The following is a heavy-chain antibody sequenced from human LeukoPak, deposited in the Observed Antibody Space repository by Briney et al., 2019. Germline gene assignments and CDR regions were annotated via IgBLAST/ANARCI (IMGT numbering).Heavy chain of an antibody. Sequence: SETLSLTCTVSGYSITSGYYWAWIRPPPGKGLEWIGHIYHSGITYDNPSLKSRATISVDTSKNQFSLRLSSVTATDTAVYYCARVVAATTTFDYWGQGTQVTVSS. V-gene: IGHV4-38-2*02. CDR3: ARVVAATTTFDY. CDR1: GYSITSGYY. J-gene: IGHJ4*02. CDR2: IYHSGIT. D-gene: IGHD2-15*01.